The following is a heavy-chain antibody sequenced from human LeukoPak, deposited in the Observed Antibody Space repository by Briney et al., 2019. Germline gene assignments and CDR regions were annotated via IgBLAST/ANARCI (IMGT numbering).Heavy chain of an antibody. Sequence: PGGSLRLSCAASGFTFSSYAMHWVRQAPGKGLEWVAVISYDGSNKYYADSVKGRFTISRDNSKNTLYLQMNSLRAEDTAVYYCASTAPMGIAAAGTEMWDYWGQGTLVTVSS. J-gene: IGHJ4*02. CDR3: ASTAPMGIAAAGTEMWDY. V-gene: IGHV3-30-3*02. CDR1: GFTFSSYA. D-gene: IGHD6-13*01. CDR2: ISYDGSNK.